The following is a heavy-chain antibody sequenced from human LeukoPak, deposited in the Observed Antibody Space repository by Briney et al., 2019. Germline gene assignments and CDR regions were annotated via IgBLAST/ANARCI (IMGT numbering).Heavy chain of an antibody. CDR1: GGSVSDYY. CDR2: IYYTGST. V-gene: IGHV4-59*02. CDR3: ACLTTAEAFDI. Sequence: SETLSLTCTVSGGSVSDYYWSWIRQSPGKGLEWIGYIYYTGSTSYNPSLRSRVTISVDTSKNQFSLKLSSVTAADTAVYFCACLTTAEAFDIWGQGTMVTVSS. D-gene: IGHD3-22*01. J-gene: IGHJ3*02.